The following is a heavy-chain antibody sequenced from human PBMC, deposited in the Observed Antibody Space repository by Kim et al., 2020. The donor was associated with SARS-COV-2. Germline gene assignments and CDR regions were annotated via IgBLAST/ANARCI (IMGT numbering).Heavy chain of an antibody. J-gene: IGHJ4*02. CDR1: GFTFGDYA. CDR3: TRDPERTIAVAGIPGDY. CDR2: IRSKAYGGTT. V-gene: IGHV3-49*03. Sequence: GGSLRLSCTASGFTFGDYAMSWFRQAPGKGLEWVGFIRSKAYGGTTEYAASVKGRFTISRDDSKSIAYLQRNSLKTEDTAVYYCTRDPERTIAVAGIPGDYWGQGTLVTVSS. D-gene: IGHD6-19*01.